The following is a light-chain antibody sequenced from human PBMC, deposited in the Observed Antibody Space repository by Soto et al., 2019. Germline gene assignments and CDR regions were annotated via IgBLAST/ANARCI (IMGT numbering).Light chain of an antibody. CDR3: APWDDSLSAHVL. Sequence: QSVLTQPPSASGTPGQRVTISCSGSSSNIGSSYVYWYQHLPGTAPQLLIYRNNQRPSGVPDRFSGPKSGTSASLAISGLRSEYEADYYWAPWDDSLSAHVLFGGGTKLTVL. V-gene: IGLV1-47*01. CDR1: SSNIGSSY. CDR2: RNN. J-gene: IGLJ2*01.